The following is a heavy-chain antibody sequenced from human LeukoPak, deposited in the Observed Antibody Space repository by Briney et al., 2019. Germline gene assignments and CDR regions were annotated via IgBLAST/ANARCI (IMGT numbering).Heavy chain of an antibody. J-gene: IGHJ4*02. CDR2: ISSSSSYI. V-gene: IGHV3-21*01. CDR1: GFTFSSYS. D-gene: IGHD5-18*01. Sequence: GGSLRLSCAASGFTFSSYSMNWVRQAPGKGLEWVSSISSSSSYIYYADSVKGRFTISRDSAKNSLYLQMNSLRAEDTAVYYCARVRAGIQLWVKPADYWGQGTLVTVSS. CDR3: ARVRAGIQLWVKPADY.